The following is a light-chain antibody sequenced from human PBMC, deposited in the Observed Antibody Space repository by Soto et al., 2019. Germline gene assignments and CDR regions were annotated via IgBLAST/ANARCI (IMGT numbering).Light chain of an antibody. J-gene: IGKJ1*01. CDR3: QQYGSSSWT. CDR1: QSISSSY. CDR2: GAS. V-gene: IGKV3-20*01. Sequence: EIVLTQSPGTPSLSPGKRSTLSCRASQSISSSYLAWYQQRPGQAPRXXIYGASSRATGIPDRFSGSGSGTELTITISRLEPEDFEVYYCQQYGSSSWTFGQGTKVDIK.